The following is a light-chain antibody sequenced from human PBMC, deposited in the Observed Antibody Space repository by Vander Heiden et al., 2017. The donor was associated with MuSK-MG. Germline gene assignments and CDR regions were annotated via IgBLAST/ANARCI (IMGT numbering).Light chain of an antibody. CDR1: QSVSSN. CDR2: GAS. Sequence: EIVMTQSPATLSVSPGERATLSCRASQSVSSNLAWYQQKPGQAPRLLIYGASTRATGIPARFSGSGSGTEFTLTISRLQAEDFAVYYCQQYNNGPPTTLGQGTRLEMK. V-gene: IGKV3-15*01. J-gene: IGKJ5*01. CDR3: QQYNNGPPTT.